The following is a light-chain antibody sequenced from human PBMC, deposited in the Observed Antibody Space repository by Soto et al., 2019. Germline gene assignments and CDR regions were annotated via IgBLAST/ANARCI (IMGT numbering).Light chain of an antibody. Sequence: QSALTQPASVSGSPGQSITISCSGTSTDVGRFDLVSWYQQHPGKAPKLMIFEGSKRASGISNRFSGSTSGNTASLTISGLQAEDESDYFCCSYVASSTLVFGGGTKVTV. CDR1: STDVGRFDL. V-gene: IGLV2-23*01. J-gene: IGLJ3*02. CDR2: EGS. CDR3: CSYVASSTLV.